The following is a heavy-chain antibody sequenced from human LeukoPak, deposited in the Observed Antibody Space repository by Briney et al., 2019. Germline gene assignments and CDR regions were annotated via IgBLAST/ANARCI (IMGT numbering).Heavy chain of an antibody. CDR1: GFTFSSYS. J-gene: IGHJ4*02. Sequence: QSGGSLRLSCAASGFTFSSYSMNWVRQAPGKGLEWVSAISGSGGSTYYADSVKGRFTISRDNSKNTLYLQMNSLRAEDTAVYYCANNQLLAGSFDYWGQGTLVTVSS. D-gene: IGHD6-19*01. CDR3: ANNQLLAGSFDY. V-gene: IGHV3-23*01. CDR2: ISGSGGST.